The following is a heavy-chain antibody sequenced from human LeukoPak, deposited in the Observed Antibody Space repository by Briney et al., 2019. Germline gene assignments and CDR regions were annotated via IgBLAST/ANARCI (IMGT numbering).Heavy chain of an antibody. CDR3: AKISHGTPLPSDFDY. Sequence: PGGSLRLSCAASGFTFDDHGMHWVRQAPGKGLEWVSGISWSSGIIGYADSVKGRFTISRDNSKNTLYLQMNSLRAEDTAVYYCAKISHGTPLPSDFDYWGQGTLVTVSS. J-gene: IGHJ4*02. CDR1: GFTFDDHG. V-gene: IGHV3-9*01. D-gene: IGHD1-1*01. CDR2: ISWSSGII.